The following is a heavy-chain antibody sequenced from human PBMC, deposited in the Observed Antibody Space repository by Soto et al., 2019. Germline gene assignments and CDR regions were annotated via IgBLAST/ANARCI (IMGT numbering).Heavy chain of an antibody. CDR1: GGSISSYY. J-gene: IGHJ6*02. Sequence: SETLSLTCTVAGGSISSYYWSWIRQPPGKGLEWIGHIYYSGSTNYNPSLKSRVTISVDTSKNQLCLQLSSVTAADTAVYDCARDTGSWSEWYCGMDGWGQGTTVTVSS. D-gene: IGHD6-13*01. V-gene: IGHV4-59*01. CDR3: ARDTGSWSEWYCGMDG. CDR2: IYYSGST.